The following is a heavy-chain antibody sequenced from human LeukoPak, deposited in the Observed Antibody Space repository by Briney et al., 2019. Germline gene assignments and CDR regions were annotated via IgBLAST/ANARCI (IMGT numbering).Heavy chain of an antibody. Sequence: GASVKVSCKASGYTFINYYMHWVRQAPGQSLEWMGWINPKSGDTNYAQKFQGRVTMTRDTSISTAYMELSRLRSDDTAVYYCARGDIVLMVYAGDNAHYWGQGTLVTVSS. CDR1: GYTFINYY. D-gene: IGHD2-8*01. CDR2: INPKSGDT. J-gene: IGHJ4*02. CDR3: ARGDIVLMVYAGDNAHY. V-gene: IGHV1-2*02.